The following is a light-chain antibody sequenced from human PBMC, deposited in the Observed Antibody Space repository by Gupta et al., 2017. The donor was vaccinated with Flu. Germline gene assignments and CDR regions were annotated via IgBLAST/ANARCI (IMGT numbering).Light chain of an antibody. Sequence: QSALTQPASASASPGQSITISCTGTSSDVGGYNYVSWYQQHPGKAPKLMIYEVSNRPSGVSTRFSGSKSGNTASLTISGLQEEDEADYYCSSYTSSSTWVFGGGTKLTVL. CDR3: SSYTSSSTWV. V-gene: IGLV2-14*01. J-gene: IGLJ3*02. CDR1: SSDVGGYNY. CDR2: EVS.